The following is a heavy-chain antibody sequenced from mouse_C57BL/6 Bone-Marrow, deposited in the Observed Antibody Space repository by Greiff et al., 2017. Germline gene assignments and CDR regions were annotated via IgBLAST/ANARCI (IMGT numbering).Heavy chain of an antibody. V-gene: IGHV5-9*01. J-gene: IGHJ2*01. CDR1: GFTFSSYT. D-gene: IGHD2-3*01. CDR3: ARHDGYPFDY. CDR2: ISGGGGNT. Sequence: EVKLVESGGGLVKPGGSLKLSCAASGFTFSSYTMSWVRQTPEKRLEWVATISGGGGNTYYPDSVKGRFTISRDNATNTLYLQMSSLRSEDTALYYCARHDGYPFDYWGQGTILTVSS.